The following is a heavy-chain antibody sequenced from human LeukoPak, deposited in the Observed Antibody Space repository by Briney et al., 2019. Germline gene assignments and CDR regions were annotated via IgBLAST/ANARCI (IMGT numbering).Heavy chain of an antibody. D-gene: IGHD2-21*01. CDR2: INPSGGST. CDR1: GYTFTSYY. V-gene: IGHV1-46*01. Sequence: ASVKVSCKASGYTFTSYYMHCVRQAPGQGLEWMGIINPSGGSTSYAQTFQGRVTMTRDMSTSTVYMELSSLRPEDPAVYYCARAVVVAGFDPWGQGSLLTVSS. CDR3: ARAVVVAGFDP. J-gene: IGHJ5*02.